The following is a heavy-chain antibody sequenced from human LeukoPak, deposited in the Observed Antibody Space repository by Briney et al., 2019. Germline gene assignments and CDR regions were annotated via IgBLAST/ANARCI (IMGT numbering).Heavy chain of an antibody. Sequence: PSETLSLTCTVSGGSISSSSYYWGWIRQPPGKGLEWIGSIYYSGSTYYNPSLKSRVTISVDTSKNQFSLKLSSVTAADTAVYYCAREGQEQLVPFDYWGQGTLVTVSS. J-gene: IGHJ4*02. CDR2: IYYSGST. V-gene: IGHV4-39*02. CDR1: GGSISSSSYY. CDR3: AREGQEQLVPFDY. D-gene: IGHD6-6*01.